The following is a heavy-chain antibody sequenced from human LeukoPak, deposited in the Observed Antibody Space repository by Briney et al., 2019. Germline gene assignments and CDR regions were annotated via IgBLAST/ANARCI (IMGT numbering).Heavy chain of an antibody. D-gene: IGHD1-26*01. V-gene: IGHV1-18*01. CDR3: ARDGATFPFDY. CDR1: GYTFTSYG. CDR2: ISAYNGNT. Sequence: ASVKVSCKASGYTFTSYGISWVRQAPGQGLEWMGWISAYNGNTKYVQKLQGRVTMTTDTSTSTAYMELRNLKSDDTAVYYCARDGATFPFDYWGQGTLVTVSS. J-gene: IGHJ4*02.